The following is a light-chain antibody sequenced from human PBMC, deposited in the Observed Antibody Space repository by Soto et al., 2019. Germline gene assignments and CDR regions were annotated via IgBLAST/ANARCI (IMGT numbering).Light chain of an antibody. J-gene: IGLJ2*01. CDR1: SSDVGGYNY. V-gene: IGLV2-8*01. CDR2: EVT. Sequence: QSALTQPPSASGSPGQSVTISCTGTSSDVGGYNYVSWYQQRSGKAPKLMIYEVTKRPSGVPDRFSGSKSDNTASLTVSGLQAEDEADYYCSSYAGSDAVVFGGGTKLTVL. CDR3: SSYAGSDAVV.